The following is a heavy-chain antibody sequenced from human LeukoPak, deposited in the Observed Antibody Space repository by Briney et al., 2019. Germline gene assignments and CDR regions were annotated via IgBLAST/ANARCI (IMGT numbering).Heavy chain of an antibody. CDR3: AKDSYGLDV. CDR2: VSRGGAST. V-gene: IGHV3-23*01. Sequence: GGSLRLSCAVSNFIFNTYTMTWVCQAPGKGLEWVSSVSRGGASTYYADSVKGRFTISRDSSNNTVYLQMRSLRAEDTAVYYCAKDSYGLDVWGQGTTVSVSS. J-gene: IGHJ6*02. CDR1: NFIFNTYT.